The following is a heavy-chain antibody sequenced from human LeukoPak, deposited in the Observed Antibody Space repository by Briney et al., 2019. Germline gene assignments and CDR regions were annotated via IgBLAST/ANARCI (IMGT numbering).Heavy chain of an antibody. D-gene: IGHD2-21*02. J-gene: IGHJ4*02. V-gene: IGHV3-48*03. Sequence: PGGSLRLSCAASGFTFSSYEMNWVRQAPGKGLEWVSYIFSSGSTIYYADSVKGRFTISRDNAKNSLYLQMNSLRAEDTAVYYCARDGSNAYCGGDCYSAPYDYWGQGTLVTVSS. CDR1: GFTFSSYE. CDR2: IFSSGSTI. CDR3: ARDGSNAYCGGDCYSAPYDY.